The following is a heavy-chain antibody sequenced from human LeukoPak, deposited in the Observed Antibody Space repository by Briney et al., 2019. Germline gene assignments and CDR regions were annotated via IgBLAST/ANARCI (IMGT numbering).Heavy chain of an antibody. J-gene: IGHJ4*02. Sequence: GRSLRLSCAASGFTFDDYSMHWVRQAPGKGLEWVSGISRNSGNIVYADSVKGRFTISRDRTKNSLYLQMNSLRAEDMALYYCARGNGYSTSGYVDYWGQGTLVTVSS. CDR1: GFTFDDYS. CDR2: ISRNSGNI. V-gene: IGHV3-9*03. CDR3: ARGNGYSTSGYVDY. D-gene: IGHD6-13*01.